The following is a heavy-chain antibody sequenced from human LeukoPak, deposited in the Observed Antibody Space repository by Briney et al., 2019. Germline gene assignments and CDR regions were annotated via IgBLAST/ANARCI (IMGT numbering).Heavy chain of an antibody. CDR2: ISGSGGST. J-gene: IGHJ3*02. V-gene: IGHV3-23*01. CDR1: GFTFSSYA. D-gene: IGHD5-12*01. Sequence: GRSLRLSCAASGFTFSSYAMSWVRQAPGKGLEWVSAISGSGGSTYYADSVKGRFTISRDNSKNTLYLQMNSLRAEDTAVYYCARQEWLRLGSFDIWGQGTMVTVSS. CDR3: ARQEWLRLGSFDI.